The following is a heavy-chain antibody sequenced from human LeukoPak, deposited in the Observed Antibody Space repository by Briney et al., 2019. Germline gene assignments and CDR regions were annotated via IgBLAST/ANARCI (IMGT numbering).Heavy chain of an antibody. J-gene: IGHJ4*02. D-gene: IGHD6-13*01. CDR3: AKGDSNSYRGFDY. V-gene: IGHV3-23*01. Sequence: GGSLRLSCAASGFTFDNYAVSWVRQAPGKGLEWVSAISGNGGSTYYADSVKGRFTISRDNSKNTLYLQMNSLRADDTAVYYCAKGDSNSYRGFDYWGQGTLVTVSS. CDR2: ISGNGGST. CDR1: GFTFDNYA.